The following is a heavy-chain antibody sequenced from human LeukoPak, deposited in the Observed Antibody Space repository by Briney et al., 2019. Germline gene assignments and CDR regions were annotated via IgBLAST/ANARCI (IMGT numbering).Heavy chain of an antibody. V-gene: IGHV4-4*08. CDR3: ARVYYYDYIYF. D-gene: IGHD3-22*01. CDR2: IYNSGST. Sequence: PSETLSLTCTVSGGSISSFYWSWIRHPPGTGLEWNGNIYNSGSTNYNPSLKSRVTISVDTSKNQFSLRLSSVTAADTAVYYCARVYYYDYIYFWCWGALAIVS. J-gene: IGHJ4*02. CDR1: GGSISSFY.